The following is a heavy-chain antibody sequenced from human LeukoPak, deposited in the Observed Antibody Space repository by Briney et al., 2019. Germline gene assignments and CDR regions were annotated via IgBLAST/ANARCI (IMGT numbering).Heavy chain of an antibody. CDR3: ARSSNSSGYYGGGIIDY. Sequence: SETLSLTCTVSGGSISIYYWNWIRQPAGKGLEWIGRIYTNENTFFNPSLKSRVTMSVDTSKNQFSLQLTSVTAADAAVYYCARSSNSSGYYGGGIIDYWGQGTLVTVSS. D-gene: IGHD6-19*01. CDR2: IYTNENT. V-gene: IGHV4-4*07. J-gene: IGHJ4*02. CDR1: GGSISIYY.